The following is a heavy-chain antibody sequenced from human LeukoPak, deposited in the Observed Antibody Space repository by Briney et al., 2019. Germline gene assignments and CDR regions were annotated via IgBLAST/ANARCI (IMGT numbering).Heavy chain of an antibody. V-gene: IGHV1-8*01. CDR1: GYTFTSYD. CDR3: ARDLGELLNWFDP. CDR2: MNPNSGNT. D-gene: IGHD3-10*01. Sequence: ASVKVSCKASGYTFTSYDINWVRQATGQGLEWMGWMNPNSGNTGYAQKFQGRVTMTRNTSISTAYMELSSLRSEGTAVYYCARDLGELLNWFDPWGQGTLVTVSS. J-gene: IGHJ5*02.